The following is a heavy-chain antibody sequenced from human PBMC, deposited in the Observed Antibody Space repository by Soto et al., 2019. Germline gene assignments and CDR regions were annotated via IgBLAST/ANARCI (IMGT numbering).Heavy chain of an antibody. V-gene: IGHV3-7*03. Sequence: EVQLVESGGDLFQPGGSLKLSCAASGFTFSAYYRTWVRQAPGKGLEWVASINKDGTKQYYVDSVKGRFTISRDNAKNSLYLQMNSLRAGDAALYYCSRENWFQDYWGQGTLVTVSS. CDR3: SRENWFQDY. D-gene: IGHD3-10*01. CDR1: GFTFSAYY. CDR2: INKDGTKQ. J-gene: IGHJ4*02.